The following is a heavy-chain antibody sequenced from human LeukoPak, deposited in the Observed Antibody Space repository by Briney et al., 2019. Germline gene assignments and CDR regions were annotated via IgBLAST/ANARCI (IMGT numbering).Heavy chain of an antibody. Sequence: RASETLSLTCTVSGGSISSYYWSWIRQPPGKGLEWIGYIYYSGSTNYKSSLKSRVTISVDTSKNQFSLKLSSVTAADTAVYYCARTTEGGYGYGYFYYYYMDVWGKGTTVTISS. CDR3: ARTTEGGYGYGYFYYYYMDV. J-gene: IGHJ6*03. V-gene: IGHV4-59*01. D-gene: IGHD5-18*01. CDR1: GGSISSYY. CDR2: IYYSGST.